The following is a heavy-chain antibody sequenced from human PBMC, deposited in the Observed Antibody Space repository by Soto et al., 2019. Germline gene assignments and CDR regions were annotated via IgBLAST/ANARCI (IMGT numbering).Heavy chain of an antibody. D-gene: IGHD2-2*01. Sequence: SVKVSCEASVGTFSSYAISWVRQAPGQGLEWMGGIIPIFGTANYAQKFQGRVTITADESTSTAYMELSSLRSEDTAVYYCALLWDQLPTNWFDHWGQGTLVTVSS. CDR1: VGTFSSYA. J-gene: IGHJ5*02. CDR3: ALLWDQLPTNWFDH. V-gene: IGHV1-69*13. CDR2: IIPIFGTA.